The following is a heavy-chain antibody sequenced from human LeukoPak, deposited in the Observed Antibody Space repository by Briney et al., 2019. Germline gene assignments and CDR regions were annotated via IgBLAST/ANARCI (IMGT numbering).Heavy chain of an antibody. Sequence: ASVKVSCKASGYTFTSYGISWVRQAPGQGLEWMGWISAYNGNTNYAQKLQGRVTMTTDTSTGTAYMELRSLRSDDTAVYYCARDRPYLGYCSSTSCYRASYYYYGMDVWGQGTTVTVSS. J-gene: IGHJ6*02. CDR1: GYTFTSYG. V-gene: IGHV1-18*01. CDR3: ARDRPYLGYCSSTSCYRASYYYYGMDV. D-gene: IGHD2-2*02. CDR2: ISAYNGNT.